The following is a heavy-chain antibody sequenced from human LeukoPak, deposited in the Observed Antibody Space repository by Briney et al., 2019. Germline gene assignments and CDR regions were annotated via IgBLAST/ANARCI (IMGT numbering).Heavy chain of an antibody. J-gene: IGHJ5*02. Sequence: SETLSLTCTVSGGSISSYYWSWIRQPAGKGLEWIGRIYTSGSTNYNPSLKSRVTMSVDTSKNQFSLKLSSVTAADTAVYYCARASKQRFLEWATWFDPWGQGTLVTVSS. CDR1: GGSISSYY. CDR2: IYTSGST. D-gene: IGHD3-3*01. CDR3: ARASKQRFLEWATWFDP. V-gene: IGHV4-4*07.